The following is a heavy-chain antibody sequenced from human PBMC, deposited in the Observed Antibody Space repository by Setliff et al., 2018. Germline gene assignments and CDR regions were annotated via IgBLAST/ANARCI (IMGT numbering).Heavy chain of an antibody. CDR1: GGSISSSSYY. Sequence: PSETLSLTCTVSGGSISSSSYYWSWIRQPPGKGLEWIGNINYSGSTNYNPSLKSRVTISVDTSKNQFSLKLSSVTAADTAVYYCTRGPDGYTYQGAFDIWGQGTMVTVSS. J-gene: IGHJ3*02. CDR3: TRGPDGYTYQGAFDI. CDR2: INYSGST. D-gene: IGHD5-12*01. V-gene: IGHV4-39*07.